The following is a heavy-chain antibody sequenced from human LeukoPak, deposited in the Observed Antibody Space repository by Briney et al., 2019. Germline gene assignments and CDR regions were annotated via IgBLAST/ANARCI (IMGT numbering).Heavy chain of an antibody. V-gene: IGHV1-8*01. CDR3: ARGYSPTIRTTGNDY. Sequence: ASVKVSCKTSGYTFTSHDINWVRQAPGQGLEWTGWVNPNSGNTGFAQKFQGRVTMSRDTSINTAYMELHSLRSEDTAVYYCARGYSPTIRTTGNDYWGQGTLVTVSS. J-gene: IGHJ4*02. CDR1: GYTFTSHD. CDR2: VNPNSGNT. D-gene: IGHD1-1*01.